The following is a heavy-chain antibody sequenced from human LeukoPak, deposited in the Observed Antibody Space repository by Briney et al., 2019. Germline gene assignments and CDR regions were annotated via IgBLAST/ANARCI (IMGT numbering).Heavy chain of an antibody. CDR3: ARRGYGSGRKPYYFDY. J-gene: IGHJ4*02. CDR2: INHSGST. Sequence: SETLSLTCAVYGGSFSGYYWSWIRQPPGKGLEWIGEINHSGSTNYNPSLKSRVTISVDTSKNQFSLKLSSVTAADTAVYYCARRGYGSGRKPYYFDYWGQGTLVTVSS. D-gene: IGHD3-10*01. CDR1: GGSFSGYY. V-gene: IGHV4-34*01.